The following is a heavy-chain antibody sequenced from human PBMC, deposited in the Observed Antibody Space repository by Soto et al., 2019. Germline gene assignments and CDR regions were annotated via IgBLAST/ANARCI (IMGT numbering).Heavy chain of an antibody. D-gene: IGHD5-12*01. CDR3: AHFNGYEEFEY. V-gene: IGHV2-5*01. J-gene: IGHJ4*02. Sequence: GPTLVNPTQTLTLTCTFSLFSLSTSGVGVGWIRQPPGKALEWLAVIYWNDDKRYSPSLKSRLTITKGTSDNQVVLTMTNVDPVDTASYYCAHFNGYEEFEYWGQGTLVTVSS. CDR1: LFSLSTSGVG. CDR2: IYWNDDK.